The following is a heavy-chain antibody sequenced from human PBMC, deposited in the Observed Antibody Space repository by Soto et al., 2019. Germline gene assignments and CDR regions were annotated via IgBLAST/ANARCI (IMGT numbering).Heavy chain of an antibody. CDR1: GYDFSRYW. CDR3: ARPGREPYDSSDYYSYFDY. CDR2: IYPGDSISRYDSKT. Sequence: GESLKISCKTSGYDFSRYWIGWVLQIPWRDLEWMATIYPGDSISRYDSKTRYSPSFQGQVTISADKSISTAYLQWSSLKASDTAIYYCARPGREPYDSSDYYSYFDYWGQGTPVTVSS. D-gene: IGHD3-22*01. J-gene: IGHJ4*02. V-gene: IGHV5-51*01.